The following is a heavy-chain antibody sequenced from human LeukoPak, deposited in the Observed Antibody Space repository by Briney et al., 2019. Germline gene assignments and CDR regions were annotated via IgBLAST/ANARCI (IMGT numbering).Heavy chain of an antibody. CDR3: ARDLGSSWYSSDY. D-gene: IGHD6-13*01. CDR2: IKQDGSEK. V-gene: IGHV3-7*01. J-gene: IGHJ4*02. Sequence: GGSLRLSCAASGVTFSSYWMSWVRQAPGKGLEWVAHIKQDGSEKYYVDSVTGRFTISRDNAKNSLYLQMNSLRAEDTAVYYCARDLGSSWYSSDYWGQGTLVTVSS. CDR1: GVTFSSYW.